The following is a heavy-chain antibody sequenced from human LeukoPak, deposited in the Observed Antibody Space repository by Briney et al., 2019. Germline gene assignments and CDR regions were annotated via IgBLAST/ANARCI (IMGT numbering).Heavy chain of an antibody. D-gene: IGHD5-18*01. CDR2: IYYSGST. Sequence: SETLSLTCTVSGGSISSGGYYWSWIRQHPGKGLEWIGYIYYSGSTYYNPSLKSRVTISVDTSKDQFSLKLSSVTAADTAVYYCAREGSYGYFDYWGQGTLVTVSS. CDR1: GGSISSGGYY. CDR3: AREGSYGYFDY. V-gene: IGHV4-31*03. J-gene: IGHJ4*02.